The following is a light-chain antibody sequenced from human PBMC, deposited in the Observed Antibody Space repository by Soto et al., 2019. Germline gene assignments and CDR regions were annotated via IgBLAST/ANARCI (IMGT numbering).Light chain of an antibody. Sequence: DIQMTQSPSSLSASVGDRVTITCRASQAISNSLAWYQQKPGKVPKVLIYAASTLQAGVPSRFSGSGSGKDFTLTITSLPAEDVATYCCQKYHSAPFTFGPGTNLDIK. CDR3: QKYHSAPFT. CDR2: AAS. J-gene: IGKJ3*01. CDR1: QAISNS. V-gene: IGKV1-27*01.